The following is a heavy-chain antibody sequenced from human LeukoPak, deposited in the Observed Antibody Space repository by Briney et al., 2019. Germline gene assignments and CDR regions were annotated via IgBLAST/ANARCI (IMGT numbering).Heavy chain of an antibody. Sequence: PGGSLRLSCAASGFTFSSYEMNWARQAPGKGLEWASYISSSGSTIYYADSVKGRFTISRDSSRNTLYLQMNSLRGEDTAVYYCARAALRNFDYWGQGTLVTVSS. V-gene: IGHV3-48*03. CDR1: GFTFSSYE. CDR3: ARAALRNFDY. J-gene: IGHJ4*02. CDR2: ISSSGSTI. D-gene: IGHD3-16*01.